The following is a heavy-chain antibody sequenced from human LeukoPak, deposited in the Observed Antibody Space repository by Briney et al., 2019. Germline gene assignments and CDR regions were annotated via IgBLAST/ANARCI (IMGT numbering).Heavy chain of an antibody. D-gene: IGHD6-6*01. J-gene: IGHJ6*03. Sequence: SETLSLTCTVSGGSISSYYWSWIRQPPGKGLEWIGYIYYSGSTNYNPSLKSRVPTSVDTSKNQFSLKLSFVTAADTAVYYCARVVAARTYYMDVWGKGTTVTVSS. CDR2: IYYSGST. CDR1: GGSISSYY. V-gene: IGHV4-59*01. CDR3: ARVVAARTYYMDV.